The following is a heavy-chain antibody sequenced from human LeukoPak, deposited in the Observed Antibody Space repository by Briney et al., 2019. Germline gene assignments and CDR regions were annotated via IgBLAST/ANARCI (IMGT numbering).Heavy chain of an antibody. V-gene: IGHV4-38-2*01. J-gene: IGHJ4*02. CDR1: GYSISSGYY. D-gene: IGHD6-19*01. CDR3: ARGHQGIAVANTSFGY. Sequence: SETLSLTCAVSGYSISSGYYWGWIRQPPGKGLEWIGSIYHSGSTYYNPSLKSRVTISVDTSTNQFSLKLSSVTAADTAVYYCARGHQGIAVANTSFGYWGQGTLVTVSS. CDR2: IYHSGST.